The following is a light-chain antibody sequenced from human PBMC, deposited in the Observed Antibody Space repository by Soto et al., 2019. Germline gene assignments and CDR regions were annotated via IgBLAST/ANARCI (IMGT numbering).Light chain of an antibody. V-gene: IGKV1-6*02. CDR2: AAS. Sequence: AIQMTQSPSSLSASIGDRVTLTCRASQDIKNELGWYQQKPGKAPKLLIYAASTLQSGVPSRFNGSGSGTDFTLTINRLKPADVATYYCLQDDNYPRTFGHGTQVEIK. J-gene: IGKJ1*01. CDR1: QDIKNE. CDR3: LQDDNYPRT.